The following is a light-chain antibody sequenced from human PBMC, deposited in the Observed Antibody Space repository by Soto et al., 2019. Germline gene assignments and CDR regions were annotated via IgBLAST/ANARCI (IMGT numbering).Light chain of an antibody. Sequence: QSALTQPASVSGSPGQSITIFCTGTSSDIGIYNFVSWYQQHPGKAPKLMIYNVYSRPSGVSSRFSGSKSGNTASLTISWLQAEDEADYYCNSYTSSSTPYVFGTGTKLTVL. CDR3: NSYTSSSTPYV. V-gene: IGLV2-14*03. CDR2: NVY. J-gene: IGLJ1*01. CDR1: SSDIGIYNF.